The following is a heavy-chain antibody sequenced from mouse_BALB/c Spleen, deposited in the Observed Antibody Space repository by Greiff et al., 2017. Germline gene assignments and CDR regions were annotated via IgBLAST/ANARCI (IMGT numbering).Heavy chain of an antibody. V-gene: IGHV3-8*02. D-gene: IGHD1-1*01. J-gene: IGHJ2*01. CDR3: ARSLTTVVAFDD. CDR1: GDSITSGY. Sequence: EVQLQQSGPSLVKPSQTLSLTCSVTGDSITSGYWNWIRKFPGNKLEYMGYISYSGSTYYNPSLKSRISITRDTSKNQYYLQLNSVTTEDTATYYCARSLTTVVAFDDWGQGTTLTVSS. CDR2: ISYSGST.